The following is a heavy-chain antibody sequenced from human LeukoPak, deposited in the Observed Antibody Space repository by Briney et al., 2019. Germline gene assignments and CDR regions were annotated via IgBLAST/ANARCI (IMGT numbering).Heavy chain of an antibody. CDR2: IESSDSYT. Sequence: GESLNIYCQGSGYSFTIYWISWVRQMPGKGMEWMGRIESSDSYTNYTLSFQCHATISADESISTASLQWSSLKAQDTAMYYCAREVKKINMVRGVIIGDAFDIWGQGTMVTVSS. CDR3: AREVKKINMVRGVIIGDAFDI. V-gene: IGHV5-10-1*01. CDR1: GYSFTIYW. D-gene: IGHD3-10*01. J-gene: IGHJ3*02.